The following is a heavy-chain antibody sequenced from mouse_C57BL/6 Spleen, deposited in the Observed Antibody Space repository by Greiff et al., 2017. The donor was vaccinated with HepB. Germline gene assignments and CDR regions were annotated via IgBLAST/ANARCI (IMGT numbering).Heavy chain of an antibody. CDR3: ASRDGYYEFAY. V-gene: IGHV1-59*01. CDR1: GYTFTSYW. J-gene: IGHJ3*01. D-gene: IGHD2-3*01. CDR2: IDPSDSYT. Sequence: QVQLQQPGAELVRPGTSVKLSCKASGYTFTSYWMHWVKQRPGQGLEWIGVIDPSDSYTNYNQKFKGKATLTVDTSSSTAYMQLSSLTSEDSAVYYCASRDGYYEFAYWGQGTLVTVSA.